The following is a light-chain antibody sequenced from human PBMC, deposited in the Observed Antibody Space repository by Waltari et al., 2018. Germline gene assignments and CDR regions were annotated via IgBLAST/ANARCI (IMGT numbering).Light chain of an antibody. CDR1: SSDVGGYNL. J-gene: IGLJ2*01. V-gene: IGLV2-8*01. CDR2: EVS. Sequence: QSALTQPPSASGSPGQSVTISCTGTSSDVGGYNLVSWYQQPPGTAPKLMIHEVSKRPPGGPDCVSCSTSGNTASLTVSGLQAEDEADYYCSSYAGSNNVLFGGGTKVTVL. CDR3: SSYAGSNNVL.